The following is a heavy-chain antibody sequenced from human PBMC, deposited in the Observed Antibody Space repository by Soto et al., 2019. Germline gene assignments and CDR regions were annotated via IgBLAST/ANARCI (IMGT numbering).Heavy chain of an antibody. Sequence: QERLVESGGGVVQPGRSLRLSCAASGFSFSSYSIHWVRQAPGKGLEWVSVISHDGNNKYYAPSVKGRFTISRDNSINTVFLQLNSPRPEDSAVYYCARDPFRYTRNLRWFDPWGQGTLVTVSS. CDR1: GFSFSSYS. V-gene: IGHV3-30*04. J-gene: IGHJ5*02. CDR2: ISHDGNNK. D-gene: IGHD2-2*02. CDR3: ARDPFRYTRNLRWFDP.